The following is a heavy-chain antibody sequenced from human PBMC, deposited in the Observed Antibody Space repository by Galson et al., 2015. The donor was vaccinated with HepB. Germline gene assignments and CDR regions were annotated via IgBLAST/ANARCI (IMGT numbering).Heavy chain of an antibody. CDR3: ARDPNQGSS. J-gene: IGHJ4*02. CDR1: DSTFSSYT. V-gene: IGHV3-48*04. Sequence: SLRLSCAASDSTFSSYTMNWVRQTPGKGLQWVSYISTNGATIHYADSVKGRFTIARDNAKNTMWLQMDSLRAEDTAVYYCARDPNQGSSWGQGTLVTVSS. CDR2: ISTNGATI. D-gene: IGHD6-13*01.